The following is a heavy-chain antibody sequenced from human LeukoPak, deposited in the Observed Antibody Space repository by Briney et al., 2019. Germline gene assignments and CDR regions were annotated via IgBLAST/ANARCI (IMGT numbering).Heavy chain of an antibody. Sequence: PGGSLRLSCAASGFTFSAYSMNWIRQAPGKGLEWISYISGSGRSIFSADTVRGRFTISRDNANNSLFLHMKRLRAENTAVDYLARERYYDTSAYNYFDPWGQGTLVTVSS. CDR1: GFTFSAYS. CDR2: ISGSGRSI. CDR3: ARERYYDTSAYNYFDP. J-gene: IGHJ5*02. V-gene: IGHV3-48*01. D-gene: IGHD3-22*01.